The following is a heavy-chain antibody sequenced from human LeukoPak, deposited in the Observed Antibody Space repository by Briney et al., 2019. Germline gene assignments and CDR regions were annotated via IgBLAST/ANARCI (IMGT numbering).Heavy chain of an antibody. J-gene: IGHJ6*03. Sequence: ASVKVSCKASGYMFTAYYMHWVRQAPGQGLEWMGWINPNSGDTNYAQELQGRVTMTTDTSTSTAYMELRSLRSDDTAVYYCARDTVGCSTTSCYAPYFYFFYMDVWGKGTTVTVSS. CDR1: GYMFTAYY. CDR2: INPNSGDT. CDR3: ARDTVGCSTTSCYAPYFYFFYMDV. D-gene: IGHD2-2*01. V-gene: IGHV1-2*02.